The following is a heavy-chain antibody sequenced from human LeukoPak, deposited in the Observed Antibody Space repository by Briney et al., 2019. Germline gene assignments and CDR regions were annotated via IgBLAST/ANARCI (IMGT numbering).Heavy chain of an antibody. J-gene: IGHJ4*02. CDR2: ISYDGSNK. CDR3: AKDPGRNARGTPYYFDY. Sequence: PGRSLRLSCAASGFTFSSYGMHWVRQAPGKGLEWVAVISYDGSNKYYADSVKDRFTISRDNSKNTLYLQMNSLRAEDTAVYYCAKDPGRNARGTPYYFDYWGQGTLVTVSS. D-gene: IGHD4-23*01. CDR1: GFTFSSYG. V-gene: IGHV3-30*18.